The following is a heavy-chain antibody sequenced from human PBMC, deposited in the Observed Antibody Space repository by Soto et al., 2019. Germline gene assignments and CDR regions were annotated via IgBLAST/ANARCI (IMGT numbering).Heavy chain of an antibody. D-gene: IGHD3-3*01. Sequence: QLHLVHSGAVVKKPGASVTVSCSASGYPVTAYYMHWVRQAPGRGLEWMGGINPATGAAKYTQTFQGRVTMTQDTSTSTVFMELSGLTSEDTAGFYCARGGGVGVAGSAAFDMWGQGTLVTVSS. CDR3: ARGGGVGVAGSAAFDM. CDR1: GYPVTAYY. J-gene: IGHJ3*02. V-gene: IGHV1-2*02. CDR2: INPATGAA.